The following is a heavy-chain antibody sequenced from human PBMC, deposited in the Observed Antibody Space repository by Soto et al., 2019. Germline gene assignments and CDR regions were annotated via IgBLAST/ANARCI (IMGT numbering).Heavy chain of an antibody. CDR2: INAGNGNT. D-gene: IGHD3-22*01. Sequence: ASVKVSCPASGYTFTSYAMHWVRQAPGQRLEWMGWINAGNGNTKYSQKFQGRVTITRDTSASTAYMELSSLRSEDTAVYYCARETEDSSGYYSFGVDEWGKRTLVTVSA. J-gene: IGHJ4*02. CDR3: ARETEDSSGYYSFGVDE. V-gene: IGHV1-3*01. CDR1: GYTFTSYA.